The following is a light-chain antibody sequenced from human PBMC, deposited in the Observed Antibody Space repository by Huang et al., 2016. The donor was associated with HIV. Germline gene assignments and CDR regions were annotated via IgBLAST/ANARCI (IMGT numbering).Light chain of an antibody. CDR1: QSVSSGY. Sequence: EIVLTQSPGLLSLSPGERATLSCRASQSVSSGYLACYQHKPGQAPRLLIYGTSSRATGIPDRFSGSGSGTDFTLTISRLEPEDFAVYFCQQYSSSPPGTFGLGTKLEIK. CDR3: QQYSSSPPGT. V-gene: IGKV3-20*01. CDR2: GTS. J-gene: IGKJ2*01.